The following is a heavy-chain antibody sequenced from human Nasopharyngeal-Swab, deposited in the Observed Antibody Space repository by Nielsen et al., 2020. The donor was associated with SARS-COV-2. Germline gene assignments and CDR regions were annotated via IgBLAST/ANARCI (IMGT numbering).Heavy chain of an antibody. CDR3: ARMIPLAVAGGSWFDP. CDR1: GGSISSYY. J-gene: IGHJ5*02. V-gene: IGHV4-34*01. Sequence: SETLSLTCTVSGGSISSYYWSWIRQPPGKGLEWIGEINHSGSTNYNPSLKSRVTISVDTSKNQFSLKLSSVTAADTAVYYCARMIPLAVAGGSWFDPWGQGTLVTVSS. D-gene: IGHD6-19*01. CDR2: INHSGST.